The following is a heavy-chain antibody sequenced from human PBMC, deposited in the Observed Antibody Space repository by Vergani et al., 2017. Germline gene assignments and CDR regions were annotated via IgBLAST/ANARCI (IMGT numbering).Heavy chain of an antibody. J-gene: IGHJ6*02. CDR2: IFPTDSDT. Sequence: EVKLVQSGVEVKKPGESLKISCKGSGYRFTSYWIAWVRQMPGKGLEWMGNIFPTDSDTKYSPSFQGQVTMSVDQSISTAYLQWDSLKASDTAMYFCARTGNPYYYYGIDVWGQGTTVTVSS. CDR3: ARTGNPYYYYGIDV. V-gene: IGHV5-51*01. CDR1: GYRFTSYW.